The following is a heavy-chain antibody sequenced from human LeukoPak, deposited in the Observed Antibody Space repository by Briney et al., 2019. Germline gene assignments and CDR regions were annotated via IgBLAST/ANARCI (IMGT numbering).Heavy chain of an antibody. CDR1: GGTFSSYA. D-gene: IGHD4-11*01. CDR3: ASYSNSINFDY. J-gene: IGHJ4*02. CDR2: IIPIFGTV. Sequence: GASVKVSCKASGGTFSSYAISWVRQAPGQGLEWMGGIIPIFGTVNYAQKFQGRVTITADESTSTAYMELSSLRSEDTAVYYCASYSNSINFDYWGQGTLVTVSS. V-gene: IGHV1-69*13.